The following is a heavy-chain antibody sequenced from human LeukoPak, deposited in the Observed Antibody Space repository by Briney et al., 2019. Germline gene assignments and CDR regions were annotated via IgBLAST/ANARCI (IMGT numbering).Heavy chain of an antibody. J-gene: IGHJ4*02. CDR3: AREPHSSCFDY. Sequence: GGSLRLSCAPSGFTYCSYAMHWVRQAPGKGLEWVAVISYDGSNKYYADSVKGGFTISRDNSKNTQYLQMNSLRAEDTAVYYCAREPHSSCFDYWGQGTLVTVSS. CDR1: GFTYCSYA. D-gene: IGHD6-6*01. V-gene: IGHV3-30*04. CDR2: ISYDGSNK.